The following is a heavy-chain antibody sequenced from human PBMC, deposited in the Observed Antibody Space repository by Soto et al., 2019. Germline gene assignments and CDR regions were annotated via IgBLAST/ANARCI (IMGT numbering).Heavy chain of an antibody. CDR3: ARGTTLVRGKTWFDP. CDR1: GYSISSGYY. CDR2: SYHSGST. V-gene: IGHV4-38-2*01. J-gene: IGHJ5*02. Sequence: LSLTCAVSGYSISSGYYSGWIRQPPGKGLEWIGSSYHSGSTYYNPSRKSRVSISVDTSKNQFSLSLRSVTAADTAVYYCARGTTLVRGKTWFDPWGKGPLVPVPS. D-gene: IGHD3-10*01.